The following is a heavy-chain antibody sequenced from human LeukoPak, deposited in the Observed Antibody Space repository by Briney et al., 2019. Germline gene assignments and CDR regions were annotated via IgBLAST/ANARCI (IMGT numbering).Heavy chain of an antibody. CDR2: IYYSGST. D-gene: IGHD2-2*03. J-gene: IGHJ6*02. CDR3: ARGDVGYCSSTSCYGRTRYGMDV. CDR1: GGSISSGGYY. V-gene: IGHV4-31*03. Sequence: PSETLSLTCTVSGGSISSGGYYWSWIRQHPGKGLEWIGYIYYSGSTCYNPSLKSRVTISVDTSKNQFSLKLSSVTAADTAVYYCARGDVGYCSSTSCYGRTRYGMDVWGQGTTVTVSS.